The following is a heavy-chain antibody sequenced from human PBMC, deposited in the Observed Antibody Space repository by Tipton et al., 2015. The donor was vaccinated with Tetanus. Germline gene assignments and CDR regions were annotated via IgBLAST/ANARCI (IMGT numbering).Heavy chain of an antibody. V-gene: IGHV3-9*01. CDR3: GKDISPGGMDV. CDR1: GFTFDGYA. Sequence: SLRLSCSAPGFTFDGYAMHWVRQAPGKGLEWVSGIDWNSGTIDYADSVKGRFTISRDNAKSSLYLQMNSLRTEDTAVYYCGKDISPGGMDVWGQGTTVTVSS. J-gene: IGHJ6*02. CDR2: IDWNSGTI.